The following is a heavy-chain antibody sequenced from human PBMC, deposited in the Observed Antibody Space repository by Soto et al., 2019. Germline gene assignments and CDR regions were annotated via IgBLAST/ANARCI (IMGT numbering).Heavy chain of an antibody. CDR2: IYYSGSA. D-gene: IGHD3-22*01. CDR1: GGSIRSSDYY. J-gene: IGHJ4*02. CDR3: ARATYYSDTGGSPPLDY. Sequence: SETLPLTCTVSGGSIRSSDYYWTWIRQPPGKGLEWIGYIYYSGSANYNPSLKSRVTISVDTSRNQFSLKLNSVTAADTAVYFCARATYYSDTGGSPPLDYWGQGTLVTV. V-gene: IGHV4-30-4*01.